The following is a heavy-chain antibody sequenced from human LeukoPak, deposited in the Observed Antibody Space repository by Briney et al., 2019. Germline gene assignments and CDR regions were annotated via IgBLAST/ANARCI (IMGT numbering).Heavy chain of an antibody. V-gene: IGHV3-23*01. CDR1: GFTVSGNY. Sequence: PGGSLRLSCATSGFTVSGNYMSWVRQAPGKGLEWGSAISHSGGSTYYADSVKGRFTISRDNSKNTLYVQMNSLRAEDTAVYYCARPLEFYYGSGDYWGQGTLVTVSS. CDR3: ARPLEFYYGSGDY. CDR2: ISHSGGST. D-gene: IGHD3-10*01. J-gene: IGHJ4*02.